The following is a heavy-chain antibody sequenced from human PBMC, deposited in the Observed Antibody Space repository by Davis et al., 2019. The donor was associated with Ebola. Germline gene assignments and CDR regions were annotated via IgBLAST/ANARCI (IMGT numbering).Heavy chain of an antibody. Sequence: GGSLRLSCAASGFTFSSYGMNWVRQAPGKGLEWVAGIRYDGRSKYYADYVKGRFTISRDNSKNTLYLQMNSLRAEDTAVYYCARDLFIAGAGCGYWGQGTLVTVSS. CDR2: IRYDGRSK. D-gene: IGHD2-15*01. J-gene: IGHJ4*02. CDR1: GFTFSSYG. V-gene: IGHV3-30*02. CDR3: ARDLFIAGAGCGY.